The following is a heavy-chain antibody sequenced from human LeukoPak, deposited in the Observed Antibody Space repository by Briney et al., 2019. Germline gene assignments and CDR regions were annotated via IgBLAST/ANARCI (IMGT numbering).Heavy chain of an antibody. CDR2: IYYSGST. CDR1: GGSFSGYY. V-gene: IGHV4-59*01. CDR3: ARIQEDSSSWSPYYYYYGMDV. D-gene: IGHD6-13*01. Sequence: SETLSLTCAVYGGSFSGYYWSWIRQPPGKGLEWIGYIYYSGSTNYNPSLKSRVTISVDTSKNQFSLKLSSVTAADTAVYYCARIQEDSSSWSPYYYYYGMDVWGQGTTVTVSS. J-gene: IGHJ6*02.